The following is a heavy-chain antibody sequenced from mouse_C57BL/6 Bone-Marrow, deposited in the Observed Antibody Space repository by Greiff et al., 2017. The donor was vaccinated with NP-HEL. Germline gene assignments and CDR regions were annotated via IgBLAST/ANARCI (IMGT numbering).Heavy chain of an antibody. CDR2: IYPSDSET. D-gene: IGHD3-3*01. CDR1: GYTFTSYW. CDR3: ARSGGTGYYAMDY. V-gene: IGHV1-61*01. Sequence: QVQLQQPGAELVRPGSSVKLSCKASGYTFTSYWMDWVKQRPGQGLEWIGNIYPSDSETHYNQKFKDKATLTVDKSSSTAYMQLSSLTSEDSAVYYCARSGGTGYYAMDYGGQGTAVTVSS. J-gene: IGHJ4*01.